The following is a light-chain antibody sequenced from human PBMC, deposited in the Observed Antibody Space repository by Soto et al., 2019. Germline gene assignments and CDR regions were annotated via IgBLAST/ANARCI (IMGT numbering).Light chain of an antibody. J-gene: IGLJ1*01. CDR2: EVN. CDR3: SSYAGSNNIYV. Sequence: QSVLTQPPSASGSPGQSVTISCTGTSSGVGGYNYVSWYQQHPGKAPKLMIYEVNKRPSGVPDRFSGSKSGNTASLTVSGLQAEDEADYYCSSYAGSNNIYVFGTGTKVTVL. CDR1: SSGVGGYNY. V-gene: IGLV2-8*01.